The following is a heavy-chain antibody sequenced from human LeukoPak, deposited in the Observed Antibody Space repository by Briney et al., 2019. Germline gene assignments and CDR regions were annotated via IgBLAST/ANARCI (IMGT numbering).Heavy chain of an antibody. CDR3: ARDLGGIAAAVLAY. D-gene: IGHD6-13*01. J-gene: IGHJ4*02. CDR1: GFTFSSYS. Sequence: GGSLRLSCAASGFTFSSYSMNWVRQAPGKGLEWVSYISSSSSTIYYADSVKGRFTISRDNAKNSLYLQMNSLRAEDTAVYYCARDLGGIAAAVLAYWGQGTLVTVSS. V-gene: IGHV3-48*04. CDR2: ISSSSSTI.